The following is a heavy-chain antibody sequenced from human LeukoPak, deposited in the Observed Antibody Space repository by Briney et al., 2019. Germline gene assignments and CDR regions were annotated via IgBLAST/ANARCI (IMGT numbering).Heavy chain of an antibody. J-gene: IGHJ4*02. D-gene: IGHD6-19*01. CDR2: INTNTGNP. CDR3: ATDLKRGDSGCFDY. Sequence: ASVKVSCKASGYTFTSSALNWVRQAPGQGLEWMGWINTNTGNPTYAQGFTGRFVFSLDTSVSTAYLQISSLKAEDTAVYYCATDLKRGDSGCFDYWGQGTLVTVSS. CDR1: GYTFTSSA. V-gene: IGHV7-4-1*02.